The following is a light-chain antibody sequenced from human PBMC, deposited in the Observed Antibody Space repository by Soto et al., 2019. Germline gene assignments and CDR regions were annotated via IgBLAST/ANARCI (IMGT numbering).Light chain of an antibody. CDR2: DIN. CDR1: SSDIGGYIF. J-gene: IGLJ1*01. Sequence: QSALTQPASVSGSLGQSITVSCTGTSSDIGGYIFVSWYQQHPGKAPKLMIYDINNRPSGVSKRFSGSKSGNTASLTISGLQAEDEADYYCVSYTARSSYVFGTGTKVTVL. V-gene: IGLV2-14*01. CDR3: VSYTARSSYV.